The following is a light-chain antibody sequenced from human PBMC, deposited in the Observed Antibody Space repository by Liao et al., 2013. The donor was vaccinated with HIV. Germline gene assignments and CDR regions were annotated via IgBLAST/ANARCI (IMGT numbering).Light chain of an antibody. Sequence: SYELTQPPSVSVSPGQTASITCFGDKLGDKYACWYQRKPGQSPVLVIYQDNKRPSGIPERFSGSNSGNTATLTISGAQSMDEADYYCQAWDSGTAVFGGGTKLTVL. J-gene: IGLJ2*01. CDR3: QAWDSGTAV. V-gene: IGLV3-1*01. CDR1: KLGDKY. CDR2: QDN.